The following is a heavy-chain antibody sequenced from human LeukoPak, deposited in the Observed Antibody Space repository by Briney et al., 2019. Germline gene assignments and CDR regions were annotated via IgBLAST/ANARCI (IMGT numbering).Heavy chain of an antibody. D-gene: IGHD6-6*01. CDR2: IIPIFGTA. J-gene: IGHJ5*02. CDR1: GGTFSSYA. CDR3: ARDPRIAARPGFDP. Sequence: SVKVSCKASGGTFSSYAISWVRQAPGQGLEWMGGIIPIFGTANYAQKFQGRVTITADESTSTAYMELSSLRSEDTAVYYCARDPRIAARPGFDPWGQGTLVTVSS. V-gene: IGHV1-69*13.